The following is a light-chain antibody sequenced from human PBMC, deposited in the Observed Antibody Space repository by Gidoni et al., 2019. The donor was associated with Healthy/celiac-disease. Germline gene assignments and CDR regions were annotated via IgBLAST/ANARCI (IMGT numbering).Light chain of an antibody. CDR3: QQLNSYPLFT. J-gene: IGKJ3*01. V-gene: IGKV1-9*01. Sequence: DIQLTQSPSFLSASVGDRVTITCRASQGIRSYLAWYPQKPGKAPKLLIYAASTVQSGVPSRFSGSGSGTEVTLTFSSLQPEDFATYYCQQLNSYPLFTFGPGTKVDIK. CDR2: AAS. CDR1: QGIRSY.